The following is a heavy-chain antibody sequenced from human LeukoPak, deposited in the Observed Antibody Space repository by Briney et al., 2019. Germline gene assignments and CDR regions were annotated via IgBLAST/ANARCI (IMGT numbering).Heavy chain of an antibody. CDR2: IYHSGST. D-gene: IGHD3-16*02. CDR3: ARLGDYDYVWGSYREFDY. V-gene: IGHV4-38-2*02. CDR1: GYSISSGYY. J-gene: IGHJ4*02. Sequence: PSETLSLTCTVSGYSISSGYYWGWIRQPPGKGLEWIGEIYHSGSTNYNPSLKSRVTISVDKSKNQFSLKLSSVTAADTAVYYCARLGDYDYVWGSYREFDYWGQGTLVTVSS.